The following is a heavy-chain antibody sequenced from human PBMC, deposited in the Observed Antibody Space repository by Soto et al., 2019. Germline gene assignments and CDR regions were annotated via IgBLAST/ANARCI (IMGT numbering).Heavy chain of an antibody. J-gene: IGHJ4*02. Sequence: QVQLVESGGGVVQPGRSLRLSCAASGFTFSSYGMHWVRQAPGKGLEWVAVISYDGSNKYYADSVKGRFTISRDNSKNTLYLQMNSLRAEDTAVYYCAKDPLPYGSGSLPDYWGQGTLVTVSS. CDR2: ISYDGSNK. D-gene: IGHD3-10*01. CDR1: GFTFSSYG. CDR3: AKDPLPYGSGSLPDY. V-gene: IGHV3-30*18.